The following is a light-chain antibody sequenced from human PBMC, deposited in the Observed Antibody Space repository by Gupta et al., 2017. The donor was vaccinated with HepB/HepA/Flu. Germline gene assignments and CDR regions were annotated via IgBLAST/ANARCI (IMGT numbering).Light chain of an antibody. CDR1: QSLLHSNGYNY. V-gene: IGKV2-28*01. Sequence: DIVMTQSPLSLSVTPGESASISCRSSQSLLHSNGYNYLHWYLQKPGQSPQLLIYLGSNRASGVPDRFSGSGSGTDFTLKISRVEADDVAVYYCMQASQTPPITFGQGTRLEIK. J-gene: IGKJ5*01. CDR3: MQASQTPPIT. CDR2: LGS.